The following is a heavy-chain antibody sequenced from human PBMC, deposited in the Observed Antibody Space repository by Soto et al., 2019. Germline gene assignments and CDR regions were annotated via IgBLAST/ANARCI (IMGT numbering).Heavy chain of an antibody. CDR1: GFTFNNAW. Sequence: EVQRVESGGGLVRPGGSLRLSCVASGFTFNNAWRNWVRQAPGKGLEWVGRIRSKADGGTIDYAAPVKDKFTTSREDSENTVHMQINSLKTEDTAVYYCIRERDYSSYFEYWGQGTLVTVSS. CDR3: IRERDYSSYFEY. D-gene: IGHD4-4*01. CDR2: IRSKADGGTI. J-gene: IGHJ4*01. V-gene: IGHV3-15*07.